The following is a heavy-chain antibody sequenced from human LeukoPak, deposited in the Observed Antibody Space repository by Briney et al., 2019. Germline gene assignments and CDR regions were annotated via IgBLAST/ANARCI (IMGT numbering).Heavy chain of an antibody. CDR1: GYTFTSYD. CDR3: ARGAKAMWGKGYCSSTSCPKVYYFDY. J-gene: IGHJ4*02. V-gene: IGHV1-8*01. Sequence: ASVKVSCKASGYTFTSYDINWVRQATGQGLEWMGWMNPNSGNTGYAQKFQGRVTMTRNTSISTSYMELSSLRSEDTAVYYGARGAKAMWGKGYCSSTSCPKVYYFDYWGQGTLVTVSS. CDR2: MNPNSGNT. D-gene: IGHD2-2*01.